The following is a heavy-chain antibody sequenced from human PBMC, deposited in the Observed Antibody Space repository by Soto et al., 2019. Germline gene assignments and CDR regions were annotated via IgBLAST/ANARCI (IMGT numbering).Heavy chain of an antibody. Sequence: QVQLQESGPGLVKPSETLSLTCTVSGGTISSWYWSWIRQPPGKGLEWIGYIYYSGSTNCNPSLRSRVTISVDSSKNQFSLTLSSVTAAATAVYYCARRYGSAIDYWGQGTLVTVSS. CDR1: GGTISSWY. CDR3: ARRYGSAIDY. CDR2: IYYSGST. J-gene: IGHJ4*02. D-gene: IGHD1-26*01. V-gene: IGHV4-59*08.